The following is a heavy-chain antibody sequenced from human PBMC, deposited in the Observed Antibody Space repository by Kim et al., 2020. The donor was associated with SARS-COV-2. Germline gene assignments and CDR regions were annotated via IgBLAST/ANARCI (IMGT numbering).Heavy chain of an antibody. CDR2: IIPIFGTA. D-gene: IGHD5-12*01. J-gene: IGHJ5*02. V-gene: IGHV1-69*13. CDR3: ARVLRGVATTPRPGWFDP. Sequence: SVKVSCKASGGTFSSYAISWVRQAPGQGLEWMGGIIPIFGTANYAQKFQGRVTITADESTSTAYMELSSLRSEDTAVYYCARVLRGVATTPRPGWFDPWGQGTLVTVSS. CDR1: GGTFSSYA.